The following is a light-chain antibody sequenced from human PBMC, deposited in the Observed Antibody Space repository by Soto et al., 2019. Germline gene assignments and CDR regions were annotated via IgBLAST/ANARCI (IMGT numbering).Light chain of an antibody. V-gene: IGLV2-14*01. Sequence: QSALTQPASVSGSPGQSITISCTGTSSDVGGYNYVSLYQQHPGKAPKLMIYEVSNRPSGVSNRFTDSKSGNTASLTISGLQAEEDAAYYCSSYTSSSTPYVFATGTKLTVL. CDR1: SSDVGGYNY. CDR3: SSYTSSSTPYV. J-gene: IGLJ1*01. CDR2: EVS.